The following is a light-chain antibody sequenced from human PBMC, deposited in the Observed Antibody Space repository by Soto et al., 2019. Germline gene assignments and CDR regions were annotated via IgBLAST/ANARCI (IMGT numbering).Light chain of an antibody. V-gene: IGKV1-5*01. Sequence: DIQMTQSYSTLSASVGDTVAITCRASQSVSDSLAWYQVKPGEAPKLQIFDVSNLETGVPSRFSGSGSGTEFSLTIRGLQPDDFATYYCQQYDYSRTFGQGTNL. CDR3: QQYDYSRT. CDR1: QSVSDS. J-gene: IGKJ2*01. CDR2: DVS.